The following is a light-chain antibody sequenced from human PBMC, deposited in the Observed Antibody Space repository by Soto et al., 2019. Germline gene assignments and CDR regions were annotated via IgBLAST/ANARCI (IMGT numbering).Light chain of an antibody. CDR2: DVS. J-gene: IGLJ2*01. V-gene: IGLV2-14*03. Sequence: QSALAQPASVSGSPGQSITISCTGTSSDVGGYNYVSWYQQHPGKAPKLMIYDVSNRPSGVSDRFSGSKSGNTASLTISGLQAEDGADDYCSSYTSSRTLVFGGGTKLTVL. CDR1: SSDVGGYNY. CDR3: SSYTSSRTLV.